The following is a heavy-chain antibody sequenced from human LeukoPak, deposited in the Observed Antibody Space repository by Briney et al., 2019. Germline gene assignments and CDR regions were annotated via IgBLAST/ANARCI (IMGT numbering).Heavy chain of an antibody. J-gene: IGHJ1*01. CDR2: IYYSGST. Sequence: SETLSLTCTVSGGSISSSSYYWGWIRQPPGKGLEWIGSIYYSGSTYYNPSLKSRVTISVDTSKNQFSLKLSSVTAADTAVYYCLNGDSSGYQHWGQGTPVTVSS. D-gene: IGHD3-22*01. CDR3: LNGDSSGYQH. V-gene: IGHV4-39*07. CDR1: GGSISSSSYY.